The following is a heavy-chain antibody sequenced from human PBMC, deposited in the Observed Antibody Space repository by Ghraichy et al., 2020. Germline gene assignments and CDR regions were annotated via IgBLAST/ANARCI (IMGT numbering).Heavy chain of an antibody. J-gene: IGHJ5*02. CDR2: IYYSGST. Sequence: SETLSLTCTVSGGSISSSSYYWGWIRQPPGKGLEWIGSIYYSGSTYYNPSLKSRVTISVDTSKNQFSLKLSSVTAADTAVYYCARHSVVGGPGGFDPWGQGTLVTVSS. CDR1: GGSISSSSYY. D-gene: IGHD1-26*01. CDR3: ARHSVVGGPGGFDP. V-gene: IGHV4-39*01.